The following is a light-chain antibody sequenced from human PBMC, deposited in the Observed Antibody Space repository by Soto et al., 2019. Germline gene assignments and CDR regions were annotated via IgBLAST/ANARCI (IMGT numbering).Light chain of an antibody. V-gene: IGKV3-15*01. CDR1: QSVSNN. CDR3: QQYNSWWT. J-gene: IGKJ1*01. Sequence: EIVMTQSPATLSVSPGERATLSCRASQSVSNNLAWYQKKPGQAPRLLIYGAFTRATGIPARFSGSGSGTAFTLTTSSLQSEDFAFYYCQQYNSWWTFGQGTRVDIK. CDR2: GAF.